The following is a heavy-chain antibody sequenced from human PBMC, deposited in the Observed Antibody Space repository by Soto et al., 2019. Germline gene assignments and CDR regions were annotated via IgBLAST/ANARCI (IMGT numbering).Heavy chain of an antibody. D-gene: IGHD3-10*01. CDR1: GFTFSSYA. Sequence: GESLKISCAASGFTFSSYAMHWVRQAPGKGLEYVSAISSNGGSTYYANSVKGRFTISRDNSKNPLYLQMGSLRAEGMAVYYCARDGVGSGSYYSDYYGIDVWGHGTTVTVSS. CDR2: ISSNGGST. J-gene: IGHJ6*02. V-gene: IGHV3-64*01. CDR3: ARDGVGSGSYYSDYYGIDV.